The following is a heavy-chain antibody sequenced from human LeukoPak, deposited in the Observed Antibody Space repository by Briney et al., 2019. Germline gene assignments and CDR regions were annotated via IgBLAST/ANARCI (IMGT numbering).Heavy chain of an antibody. Sequence: GGSLRLSCAASGFTFSSYGMHWVRQAPGKGLEWVAFIRYDGSNKYYADSVKGRFTISRDNSKNTLYLQMNSLRAEDTAVYYCAKDSRNVLRYFDWSQGSGWGYYFDYWGQGTLVTVSS. D-gene: IGHD3-9*01. CDR2: IRYDGSNK. CDR3: AKDSRNVLRYFDWSQGSGWGYYFDY. J-gene: IGHJ4*02. CDR1: GFTFSSYG. V-gene: IGHV3-30*02.